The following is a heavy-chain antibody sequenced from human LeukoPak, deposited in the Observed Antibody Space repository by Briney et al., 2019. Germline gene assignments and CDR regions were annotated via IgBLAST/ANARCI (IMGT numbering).Heavy chain of an antibody. Sequence: SETLSLTCAVSGYSISSGYYWGWIRQPPGKGLEWIGSIYHSGRTYHNPSLKSRVTISVGTSKNQFSLKLNSVTAADTAVYYCARVTNTGYYYFDYWGQGTLVTVSS. V-gene: IGHV4-38-2*01. D-gene: IGHD3-9*01. J-gene: IGHJ4*02. CDR1: GYSISSGYY. CDR3: ARVTNTGYYYFDY. CDR2: IYHSGRT.